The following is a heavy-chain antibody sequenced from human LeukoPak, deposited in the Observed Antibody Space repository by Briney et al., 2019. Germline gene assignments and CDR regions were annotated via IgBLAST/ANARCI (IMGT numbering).Heavy chain of an antibody. CDR3: ARSPPPFEMVTITGPNAFDI. V-gene: IGHV1-69*05. J-gene: IGHJ3*02. D-gene: IGHD5-24*01. CDR1: GGTFSSYA. CDR2: IIPIFGTA. Sequence: SVKVSCKASGGTFSSYAISWVRQAPGQGLEWMGGIIPIFGTANYAQKFQGRVTITTDESTSTAYMELSSLRSEDTAVYYCARSPPPFEMVTITGPNAFDIWGQGTMVTVSS.